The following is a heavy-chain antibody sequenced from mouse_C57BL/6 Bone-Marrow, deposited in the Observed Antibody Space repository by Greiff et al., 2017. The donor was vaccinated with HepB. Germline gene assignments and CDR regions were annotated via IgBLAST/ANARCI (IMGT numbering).Heavy chain of an antibody. CDR2: IYPRSGNT. V-gene: IGHV1-81*01. Sequence: VKVVESGAELARPGASVKLSCKASGYTFTSYGISWVKQRTGQGLEWIGEIYPRSGNTYYNEKFKGKATLTADKSSSTAYMELRSLTSEDSAVYFCARLGIRDWFAYWGQGTLVTVSA. D-gene: IGHD2-4*01. CDR1: GYTFTSYG. J-gene: IGHJ3*01. CDR3: ARLGIRDWFAY.